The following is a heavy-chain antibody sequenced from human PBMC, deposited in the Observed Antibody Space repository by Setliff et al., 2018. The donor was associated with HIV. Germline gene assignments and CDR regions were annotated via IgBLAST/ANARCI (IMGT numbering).Heavy chain of an antibody. D-gene: IGHD5-18*01. Sequence: SETLSLTCAVSGVSINSGTYYTYYWTWIRQPAGKGLEWIGSIYQSGSTSYNPSLSSRLTISVDTSKNQFSLKLTSVTAADTAVYYCAKGVRGYNKGGLDHWGQGTLVTVSS. V-gene: IGHV4-38-2*01. CDR2: IYQSGST. CDR3: AKGVRGYNKGGLDH. CDR1: GVSINSGTYYTYY. J-gene: IGHJ4*02.